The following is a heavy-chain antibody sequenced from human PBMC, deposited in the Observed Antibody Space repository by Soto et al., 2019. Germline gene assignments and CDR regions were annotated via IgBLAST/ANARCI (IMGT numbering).Heavy chain of an antibody. CDR1: GGTFSSYA. D-gene: IGHD3-10*01. Sequence: QVQLVQSGAEVKKPGSSVKVSCKASGGTFSSYAISWVRQAPGQGLEWMGGIIPIFGTANYAQKFQGRVTITADESTSTAYMELSSLRSEDTAVYYCARGYYGSGRQTNYYYYGMDVWGQGTTVTVSS. J-gene: IGHJ6*02. CDR3: ARGYYGSGRQTNYYYYGMDV. CDR2: IIPIFGTA. V-gene: IGHV1-69*01.